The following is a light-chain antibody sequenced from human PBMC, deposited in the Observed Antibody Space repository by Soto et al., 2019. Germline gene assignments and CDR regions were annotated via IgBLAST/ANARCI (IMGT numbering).Light chain of an antibody. Sequence: QAVVTQPPSASGTPGQTVTISCSGSSSNIGSNYVYWYQQLPGTAPKLLISKNNQRPSGVPGRFSGSRSGTSASLAITGLRSEDEAVYYCAAWDDSLSGRLFGGGTKLTVL. CDR2: KNN. CDR3: AAWDDSLSGRL. V-gene: IGLV1-47*01. J-gene: IGLJ3*02. CDR1: SSNIGSNY.